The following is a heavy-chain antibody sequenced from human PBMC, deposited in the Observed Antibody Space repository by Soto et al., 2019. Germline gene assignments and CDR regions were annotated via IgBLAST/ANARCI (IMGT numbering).Heavy chain of an antibody. J-gene: IGHJ4*02. Sequence: QVQLQESGPGLVKPSQTLSLTCTGSGGSISSGDSEWSWIRQPPGNGLEWLGYLYYSGSTYYNPSLKSRVTSSVDTSKIQFSLKLSSVTAADTALYYGDRVPQYSRGFGGFDYWGQGTLATVSS. CDR2: LYYSGST. D-gene: IGHD6-19*01. CDR1: GGSISSGDSE. CDR3: DRVPQYSRGFGGFDY. V-gene: IGHV4-30-4*01.